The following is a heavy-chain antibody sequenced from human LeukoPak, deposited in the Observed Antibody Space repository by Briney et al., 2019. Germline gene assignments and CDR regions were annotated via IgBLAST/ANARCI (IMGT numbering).Heavy chain of an antibody. CDR3: ARQLDTCGDYAGFFDS. CDR2: IYYTGNA. V-gene: IGHV4-39*01. Sequence: SETLSLTCTVSGGSISGSSYYWAWIRQPPGKGLEWIASIYYTGNAFYNWSLKSRVTILVDTSKNQFSLEVDSVTATDTAMYYCARQLDTCGDYAGFFDSWGQGALVTVSS. CDR1: GGSISGSSYY. J-gene: IGHJ4*02. D-gene: IGHD2-21*01.